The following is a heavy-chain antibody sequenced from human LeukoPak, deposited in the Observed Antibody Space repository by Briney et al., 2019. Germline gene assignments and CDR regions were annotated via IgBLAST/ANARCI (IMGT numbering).Heavy chain of an antibody. D-gene: IGHD2-2*01. CDR3: ARAHRARYCSSTSCPPGLFYYYYYYMDV. V-gene: IGHV1-18*01. CDR2: ISAYNGNT. J-gene: IGHJ6*03. CDR1: GYTFTSYG. Sequence: GASVKVSCKASGYTFTSYGISWVRQAPGQGLEWMGWISAYNGNTNYAQKLQGRVTMTTDTSTSTAYMELRSLRSDDTAVYYCARAHRARYCSSTSCPPGLFYYYYYYMDVWGKGTTVTISS.